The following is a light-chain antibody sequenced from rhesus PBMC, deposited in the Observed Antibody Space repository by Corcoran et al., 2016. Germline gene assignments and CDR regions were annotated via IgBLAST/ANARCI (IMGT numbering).Light chain of an antibody. CDR3: VQAIAFPYS. Sequence: DIVMTQTPLSLPITPGEPASISCRSSQSLLHSNGNTSLHWYLQKPGTSPQLLIYGGANRASGVPDRFSGSGSGTDFTLKISKVEAEDVGVYYCVQAIAFPYSFGQGTKVEIK. CDR2: GGA. J-gene: IGKJ2*01. CDR1: QSLLHSNGNTS. V-gene: IGKV2-72*02.